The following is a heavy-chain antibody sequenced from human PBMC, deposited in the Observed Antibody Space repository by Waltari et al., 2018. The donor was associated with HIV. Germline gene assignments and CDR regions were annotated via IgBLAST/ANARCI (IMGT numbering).Heavy chain of an antibody. CDR3: VRGSNKLLDY. J-gene: IGHJ4*02. Sequence: QVQLQQSGPGLVKPSQTLSLTCAISGDSVSSNSAAWNWIRQSPSRGLEWLGRTYYMSKWYNDYALFVKGRVTITPDTSGNQFSLQLNSVTPEDTAVYYCVRGSNKLLDYWGQGTLVTVSS. D-gene: IGHD1-26*01. CDR1: GDSVSSNSAA. CDR2: TYYMSKWYN. V-gene: IGHV6-1*01.